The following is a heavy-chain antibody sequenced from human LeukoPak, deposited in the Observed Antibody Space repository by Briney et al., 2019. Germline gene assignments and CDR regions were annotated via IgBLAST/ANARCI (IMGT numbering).Heavy chain of an antibody. V-gene: IGHV1-69*06. Sequence: GASVKVSCKASGGTFSSYAISWVRQAPGQGLEWMGGIIPIFGTANYAQKFQGRVTITADKSTSTAYMELSSLRSEDTAVYYCARDSLRRYGSGSYWFHGDFDYWGQGTLVTVSS. CDR1: GGTFSSYA. D-gene: IGHD3-10*01. CDR2: IIPIFGTA. J-gene: IGHJ4*02. CDR3: ARDSLRRYGSGSYWFHGDFDY.